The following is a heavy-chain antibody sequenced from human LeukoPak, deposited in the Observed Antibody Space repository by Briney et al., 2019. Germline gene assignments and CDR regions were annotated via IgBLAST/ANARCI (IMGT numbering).Heavy chain of an antibody. D-gene: IGHD3-9*01. CDR2: VKYDGSTT. J-gene: IGHJ4*02. V-gene: IGHV3-74*01. CDR3: ARDLDWLLFDY. CDR1: GFNFSAYW. Sequence: GGSLRLSCAASGFNFSAYWMHWVRQAPGKGLVWVSRVKYDGSTTTYADSVKGRFTISRDNAKNILYLQMNSLRVEDTAVYYCARDLDWLLFDYWGQGILVTVSS.